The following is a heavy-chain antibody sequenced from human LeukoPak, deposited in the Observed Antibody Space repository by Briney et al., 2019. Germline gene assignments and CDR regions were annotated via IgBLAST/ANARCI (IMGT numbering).Heavy chain of an antibody. Sequence: ASVKVSCKVSGYTLTELSMHWVRQAPGKGLECMGGFDPEDGETIYAQKFQGRVTITADESTSTAYMELSSLRSEDTAVYYCARGTAYCGGDCYRGYYYYYMDVWGKGTTVTISS. V-gene: IGHV1-24*01. CDR2: FDPEDGET. J-gene: IGHJ6*03. D-gene: IGHD2-21*02. CDR1: GYTLTELS. CDR3: ARGTAYCGGDCYRGYYYYYMDV.